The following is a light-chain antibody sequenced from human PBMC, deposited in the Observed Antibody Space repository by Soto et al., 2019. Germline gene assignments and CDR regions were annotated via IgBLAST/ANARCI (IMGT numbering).Light chain of an antibody. CDR2: GAS. J-gene: IGKJ5*01. V-gene: IGKV3D-20*02. CDR3: QQRSDWPS. CDR1: QSVRRSY. Sequence: EIVLTQSPGTLSLSPGERATLSCRASQSVRRSYLAWYPQKPGQAPRLFIYGASSRATGIPDRFSGSGSGTDFTLTISSLEPEDFAVYYCQQRSDWPSFGQGTRLEIK.